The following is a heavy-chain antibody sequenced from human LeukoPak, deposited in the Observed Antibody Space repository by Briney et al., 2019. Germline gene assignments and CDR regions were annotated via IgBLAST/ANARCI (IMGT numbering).Heavy chain of an antibody. CDR2: IKQDGSEK. CDR1: GMSLSDYY. CDR3: VCWDFRGVTNLRDY. Sequence: PSETLSLTCGVSGMSLSDYYWTWIRQSPGKGLEWVANIKQDGSEKYYVDSVKGRFTISRDNAKNSLYLQMNSLRAEDTAVYYCVCWDFRGVTNLRDYWGQGTLVTVSS. J-gene: IGHJ4*02. V-gene: IGHV3-7*01. D-gene: IGHD3-10*01.